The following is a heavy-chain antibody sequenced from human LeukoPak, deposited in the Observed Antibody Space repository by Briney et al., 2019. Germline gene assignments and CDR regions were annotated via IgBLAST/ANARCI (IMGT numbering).Heavy chain of an antibody. CDR3: ARENSAAGRKGYYGMDV. J-gene: IGHJ6*02. D-gene: IGHD6-13*01. V-gene: IGHV3-66*01. Sequence: GGSLRLSCAASGFTVSSNYMSWVRQAPGKGLEWVSVIYSGGSTYYADFVKGRFTISRDNSKNTLYLQMNSLRAEDTAVYYCARENSAAGRKGYYGMDVWGQGTTVTVSS. CDR1: GFTVSSNY. CDR2: IYSGGST.